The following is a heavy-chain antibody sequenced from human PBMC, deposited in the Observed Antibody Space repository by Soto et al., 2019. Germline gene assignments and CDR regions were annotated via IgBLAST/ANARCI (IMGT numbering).Heavy chain of an antibody. V-gene: IGHV3-21*01. D-gene: IGHD6-25*01. CDR1: GFTFSSYS. Sequence: EVQLVESGGGLVKPGGSLRLSCAASGFTFSSYSMNWVRQPPGKGLEWVSSISSSSSYIYYADSVKGRFTISRDNAKNSLYLQMNSLRAEDTAVYYCARMGSQRYYYYGMDVWGQGTTVTVSS. J-gene: IGHJ6*02. CDR2: ISSSSSYI. CDR3: ARMGSQRYYYYGMDV.